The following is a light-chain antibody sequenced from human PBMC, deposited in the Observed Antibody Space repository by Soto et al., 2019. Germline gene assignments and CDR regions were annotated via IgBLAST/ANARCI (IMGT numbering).Light chain of an antibody. J-gene: IGKJ4*01. CDR1: QSIGNNY. CDR2: ATS. V-gene: IGKV3D-20*01. Sequence: EILLTQSPATLSLSPGERATLSCGASQSIGNNYLAWYQQKPGLAPRLLIYATSTRATGIPDRFSGSGSGTDFTLSISRLEPEDFAVYYCQHYPSAPLTFGGGTKV. CDR3: QHYPSAPLT.